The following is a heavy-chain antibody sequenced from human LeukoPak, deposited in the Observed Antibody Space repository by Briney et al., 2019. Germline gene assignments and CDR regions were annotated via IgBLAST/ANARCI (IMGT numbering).Heavy chain of an antibody. D-gene: IGHD6-6*01. J-gene: IGHJ4*02. CDR1: VFTFSTYS. CDR3: VRESSGTVDY. Sequence: GGSLRLSCAASVFTFSTYSMNWVRQAQGKGLEWVSYISGTSSTIYYADSVKGRFTISRDNAKNSLNLQMNSLRDEDTAVYYCVRESSGTVDYWGQGTLVTVSS. V-gene: IGHV3-48*02. CDR2: ISGTSSTI.